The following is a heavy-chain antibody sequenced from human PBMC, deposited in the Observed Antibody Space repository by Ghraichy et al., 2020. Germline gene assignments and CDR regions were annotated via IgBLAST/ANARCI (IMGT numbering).Heavy chain of an antibody. CDR3: AISSGSGWHDAFDI. CDR1: GYTLTELS. V-gene: IGHV1-24*01. D-gene: IGHD6-19*01. J-gene: IGHJ3*02. CDR2: FDPEDGET. Sequence: ASVKVSCKVSGYTLTELSMHWVRQAPGKGLEWMGGFDPEDGETIYAQKFQGRVTMTEDTSTDTAYMELSSLRSEDTAVYYCAISSGSGWHDAFDIWGQGTMVTVSS.